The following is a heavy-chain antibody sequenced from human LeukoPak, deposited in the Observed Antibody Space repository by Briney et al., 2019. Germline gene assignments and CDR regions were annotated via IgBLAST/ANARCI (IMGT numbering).Heavy chain of an antibody. J-gene: IGHJ4*02. Sequence: PGGSLRLSCAASGFTFSSSWMSWVRQAPGKGLEWVANIKQDGSEKNYVDSVKGRFTISRDNAKNSMYLQMNSLRSDDTAVYYCASKGSGDYYDSSGYYEIGYWGQGTLVTVSS. CDR3: ASKGSGDYYDSSGYYEIGY. D-gene: IGHD3-22*01. CDR2: IKQDGSEK. CDR1: GFTFSSSW. V-gene: IGHV3-7*03.